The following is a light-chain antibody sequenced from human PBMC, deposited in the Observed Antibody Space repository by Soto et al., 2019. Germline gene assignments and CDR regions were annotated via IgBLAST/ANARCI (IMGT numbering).Light chain of an antibody. CDR1: QDITNY. J-gene: IGKJ4*01. CDR3: QQYHSLPLT. Sequence: DIRMTQSPSSLSASVGDRVTITCQASQDITNYVNWYFQKPGKPPKLLISAASNSETGVPSKFSGSGSGTHFTFTISSLQPEDIATYYCQQYHSLPLTFGGGTKVEIK. V-gene: IGKV1-33*01. CDR2: AAS.